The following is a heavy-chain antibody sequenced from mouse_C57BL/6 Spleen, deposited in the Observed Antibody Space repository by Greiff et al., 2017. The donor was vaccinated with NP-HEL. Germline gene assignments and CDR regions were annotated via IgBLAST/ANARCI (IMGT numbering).Heavy chain of an antibody. V-gene: IGHV1-19*01. J-gene: IGHJ1*03. CDR3: ARSSYYDYDGDWYFDV. CDR2: INPYNGGT. CDR1: GYTFTDYY. D-gene: IGHD2-4*01. Sequence: VQLQQSGPVLVKPGASVKMSCKASGYTFTDYYMNWVKQSHGKSLEWIGVINPYNGGTSYNQKFKGKATLTVDKSSSTAYMELNSLTSEDSAVYYCARSSYYDYDGDWYFDVWGTGTTVTVSS.